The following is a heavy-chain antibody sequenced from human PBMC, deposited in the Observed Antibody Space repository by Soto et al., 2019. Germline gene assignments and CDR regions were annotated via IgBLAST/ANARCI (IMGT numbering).Heavy chain of an antibody. V-gene: IGHV1-18*01. Sequence: ASVNVSCKSSGYTFTSYGISWVRQAPGQGLEWMGWISAYNGNTNYAQKLQGRVTMTTDTSTSTAYMELRSLRSDDTAVYYCAREVDSVYYDSSGYTFDYWGQGTLVTVSS. CDR2: ISAYNGNT. J-gene: IGHJ4*02. CDR3: AREVDSVYYDSSGYTFDY. CDR1: GYTFTSYG. D-gene: IGHD3-22*01.